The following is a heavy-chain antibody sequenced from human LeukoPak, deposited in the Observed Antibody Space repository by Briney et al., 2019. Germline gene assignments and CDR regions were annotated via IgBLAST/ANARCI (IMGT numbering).Heavy chain of an antibody. CDR1: GGSISSSSYY. V-gene: IGHV4-39*01. CDR3: ARQKMAAAGWFDP. CDR2: IYYSGST. Sequence: PSETLSLTCTVSGGSISSSSYYWGWIRQPPGKGLEWIGSIYYSGSTYYNPSLKSRVTISVDTSKNQFSLKLSSVTAADTAVYYCARQKMAAAGWFDPWGQGTLSPSPQ. J-gene: IGHJ5*02. D-gene: IGHD6-13*01.